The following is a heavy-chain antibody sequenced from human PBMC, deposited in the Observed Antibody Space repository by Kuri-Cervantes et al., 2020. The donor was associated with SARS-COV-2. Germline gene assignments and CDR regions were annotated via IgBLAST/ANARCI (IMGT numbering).Heavy chain of an antibody. V-gene: IGHV4-59*01. J-gene: IGHJ5*02. D-gene: IGHD3-9*01. Sequence: SETLSLTCTVSGGSINNYYWSWIRQPPGKGLEWIGYIYDSANTNYNTSLRSRVTMSVDTSKNQVSLKLTSVTAADTAVYFCARHVPDWLLNWFDPWGQGTLVTVSS. CDR3: ARHVPDWLLNWFDP. CDR1: GGSINNYY. CDR2: IYDSANT.